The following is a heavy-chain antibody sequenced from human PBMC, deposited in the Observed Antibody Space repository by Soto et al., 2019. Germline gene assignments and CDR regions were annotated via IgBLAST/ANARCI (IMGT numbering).Heavy chain of an antibody. CDR2: ISSSGSTI. V-gene: IGHV3-11*01. D-gene: IGHD3-9*01. Sequence: GSLRLSCAASGFTFSDYYMSWIRQAPGKGLEWVSYISSSGSTIYYADSVKGRFTISRDNAKNSLYLQMNSLRAEDTAVYYCARGNPRQYYDILTGYGWFDPWGQGTLVTVSS. J-gene: IGHJ5*02. CDR3: ARGNPRQYYDILTGYGWFDP. CDR1: GFTFSDYY.